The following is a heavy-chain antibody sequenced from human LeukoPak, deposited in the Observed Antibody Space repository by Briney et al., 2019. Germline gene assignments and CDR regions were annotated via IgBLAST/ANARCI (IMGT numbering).Heavy chain of an antibody. CDR2: FDPEDGET. D-gene: IGHD3-22*01. CDR3: ATLYYYDSSGYYRDY. J-gene: IGHJ4*02. V-gene: IGHV1-24*01. Sequence: ASVKVSCKVSGYTLTELSMHWVRQAPGKGLEWMGGFDPEDGETMYAQKFQGRVTMTEDTSTDTAYMELSSLRSEDTAVYYCATLYYYDSSGYYRDYWGQGTLVTVFS. CDR1: GYTLTELS.